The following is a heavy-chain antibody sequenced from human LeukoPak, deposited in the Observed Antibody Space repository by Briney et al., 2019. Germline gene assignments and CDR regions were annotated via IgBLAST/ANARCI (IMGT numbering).Heavy chain of an antibody. Sequence: PGGSLRLSCATCGFTYIDYYRSWIRQAPGKGREGVSYISSSVSTIYYADSVKGLFTISRDNAKNSLYLQMNSLRAEDTAVYYCARGPPANAFDIWGQGTMVTVSS. CDR3: ARGPPANAFDI. V-gene: IGHV3-11*01. D-gene: IGHD1-14*01. CDR1: GFTYIDYY. J-gene: IGHJ3*02. CDR2: ISSSVSTI.